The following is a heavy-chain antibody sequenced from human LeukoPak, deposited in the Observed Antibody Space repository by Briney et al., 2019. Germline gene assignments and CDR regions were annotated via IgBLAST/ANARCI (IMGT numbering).Heavy chain of an antibody. Sequence: GASMKVSCKASGGTFSSYAISLVRQAPGQGLEWMGGITPMFGTAKYAQKFQGRVTITADESTSTAYMELSSLRSEDTAVYYCARDSSEFRSLIPHWGQGTLVTVSS. CDR1: GGTFSSYA. CDR3: ARDSSEFRSLIPH. V-gene: IGHV1-69*13. D-gene: IGHD2-21*01. J-gene: IGHJ1*01. CDR2: ITPMFGTA.